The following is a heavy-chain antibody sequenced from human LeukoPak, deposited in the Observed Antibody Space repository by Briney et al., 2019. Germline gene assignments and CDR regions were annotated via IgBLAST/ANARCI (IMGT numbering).Heavy chain of an antibody. J-gene: IGHJ4*02. CDR2: ISGSGGST. Sequence: GGSLRLSCTASGFTFNNFWMTWVRQAPGKGLEWVSAISGSGGSTYYADSVKGRFTISRDNSKNTLYLQMNSLRAEDTAVYYCCSGSYYGLFFDYWGQGTLVTVSS. CDR1: GFTFNNFW. CDR3: CSGSYYGLFFDY. V-gene: IGHV3-23*01. D-gene: IGHD1-26*01.